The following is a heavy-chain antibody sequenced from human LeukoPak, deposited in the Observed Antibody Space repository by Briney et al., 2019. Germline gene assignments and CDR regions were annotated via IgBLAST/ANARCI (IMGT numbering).Heavy chain of an antibody. J-gene: IGHJ5*02. V-gene: IGHV3-23*01. Sequence: GGSLRLSCAASGFTFNNCARCWVRQAQGKGRGGVPSISRSAGTTYYTDTVRGPFTISTDNSKSTLYLQMNSLRAEDTGVYSCAISPDYGWFDPWGQGTLVTVSS. CDR3: AISPDYGWFDP. CDR1: GFTFNNCA. CDR2: ISRSAGTT. D-gene: IGHD4-17*01.